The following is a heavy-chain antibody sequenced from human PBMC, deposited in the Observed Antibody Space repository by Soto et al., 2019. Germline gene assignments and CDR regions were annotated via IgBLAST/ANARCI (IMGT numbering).Heavy chain of an antibody. CDR1: GYTFTSYG. CDR3: ARDLAVAVAGKRFDY. CDR2: ISAYNGNT. J-gene: IGHJ4*02. D-gene: IGHD6-19*01. V-gene: IGHV1-18*01. Sequence: ASVKVSCKASGYTFTSYGISWVRQAPGQGLEWMGWISAYNGNTNYAQKLQGRVTMTTDTSTSTAYMELRSLRSDDTAVYYCARDLAVAVAGKRFDYWSQGTLVTVSA.